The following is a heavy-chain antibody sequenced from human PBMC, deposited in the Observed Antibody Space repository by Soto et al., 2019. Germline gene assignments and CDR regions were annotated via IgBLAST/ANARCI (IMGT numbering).Heavy chain of an antibody. J-gene: IGHJ4*02. V-gene: IGHV4-39*02. CDR2: FHYGGST. CDR3: SRSPGDWAPCDY. D-gene: IGHD3-10*01. Sequence: QLQLQESGPGLVKPSETLSLTCTVSGGSISSSSYYWGWIRQPPGKGLEWIGSFHYGGSTYYNPSLKSRVTVSVDTSQNDFSLQLRSVTAADTAVYYCSRSPGDWAPCDYWGQGTLVTVSS. CDR1: GGSISSSSYY.